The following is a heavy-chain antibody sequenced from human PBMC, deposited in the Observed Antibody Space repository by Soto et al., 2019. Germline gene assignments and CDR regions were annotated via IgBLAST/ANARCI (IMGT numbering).Heavy chain of an antibody. J-gene: IGHJ6*02. Sequence: ASVKVSCKASGYTFTSYYMHWVRQAPGQGLEWMGIINPSGGSTSYAQKFQGRVTMTRDTSTSTVYMELSSLRSEDTAVYYCARSTAVAETYYYYGMDVWGQGTTVTVSS. CDR1: GYTFTSYY. V-gene: IGHV1-46*01. CDR3: ARSTAVAETYYYYGMDV. CDR2: INPSGGST. D-gene: IGHD6-19*01.